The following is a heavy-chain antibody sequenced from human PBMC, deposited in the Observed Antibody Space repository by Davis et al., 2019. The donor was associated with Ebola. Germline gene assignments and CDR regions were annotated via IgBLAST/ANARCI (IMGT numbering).Heavy chain of an antibody. CDR2: IIPIFGTA. D-gene: IGHD4-17*01. Sequence: AASVKVSCKASGGTFSSYAISWVRQAPGQGLEWMGGIIPIFGTANYAQKFQGRVTITADESTSTAYMELSSLRSEDTAVYYCARSSATTRDAFEIWGQGTMVTVSS. CDR1: GGTFSSYA. V-gene: IGHV1-69*13. CDR3: ARSSATTRDAFEI. J-gene: IGHJ3*02.